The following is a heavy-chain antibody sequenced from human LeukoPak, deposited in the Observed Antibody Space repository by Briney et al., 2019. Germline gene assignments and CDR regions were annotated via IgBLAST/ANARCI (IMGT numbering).Heavy chain of an antibody. Sequence: AAVHVSCQGSGCTFTSYYMHWLRQAPGQGLERVRIINPSGGSTSYAQKFQGTVTMTRDTSTSTVYMELSSLRSEDTAVYYCARARATFDYWGQGTLVTVSS. D-gene: IGHD1-26*01. CDR1: GCTFTSYY. CDR3: ARARATFDY. J-gene: IGHJ4*02. CDR2: INPSGGST. V-gene: IGHV1-46*01.